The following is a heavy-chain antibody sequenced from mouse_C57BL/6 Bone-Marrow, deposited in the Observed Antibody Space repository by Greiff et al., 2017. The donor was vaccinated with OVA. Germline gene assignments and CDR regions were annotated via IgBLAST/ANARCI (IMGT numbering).Heavy chain of an antibody. CDR2: ISSGGDYI. J-gene: IGHJ1*03. V-gene: IGHV5-9-1*02. CDR1: GFTFSSYA. D-gene: IGHD1-3*01. CDR3: TKVLAAFDV. Sequence: EVKLMESGEGLVKPGGSLKLSCAASGFTFSSYAMSWARQTPEKRLEWVAYISSGGDYIYYADTVKGRFTISRDNARNTLYLQMSSLKSEDTAMYYCTKVLAAFDVWGTGTTVTVSS.